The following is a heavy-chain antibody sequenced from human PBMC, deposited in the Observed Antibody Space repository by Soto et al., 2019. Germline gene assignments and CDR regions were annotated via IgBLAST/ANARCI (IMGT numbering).Heavy chain of an antibody. CDR3: TREALPYDILTGYYNWYYYYYMDV. J-gene: IGHJ6*03. Sequence: SLRLSCTASGFTFGDYAMSWFRQAPGKGLEWVGFIRSKAYGGTTEYAASVKGRFTISRDDSKSIAYLQMNSLKTEDTAVYYCTREALPYDILTGYYNWYYYYYMDVWGKGTTVTVSS. V-gene: IGHV3-49*03. CDR2: IRSKAYGGTT. CDR1: GFTFGDYA. D-gene: IGHD3-9*01.